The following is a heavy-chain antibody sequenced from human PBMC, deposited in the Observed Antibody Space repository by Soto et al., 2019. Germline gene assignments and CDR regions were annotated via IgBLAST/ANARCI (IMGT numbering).Heavy chain of an antibody. CDR1: GFTFSSYS. Sequence: EVQLVESGGGLVQPGGSLRLSCAASGFTFSSYSMNWVRQAPGKGLEWVSYISSSSSTIYYADSVKGRFTISRDKTKNTLHLQMNSLRAEDTAVYYCARHVDTAMVTTQQILYYYYMDVWGKGTTVTVSS. D-gene: IGHD5-18*01. CDR2: ISSSSSTI. CDR3: ARHVDTAMVTTQQILYYYYMDV. V-gene: IGHV3-48*01. J-gene: IGHJ6*03.